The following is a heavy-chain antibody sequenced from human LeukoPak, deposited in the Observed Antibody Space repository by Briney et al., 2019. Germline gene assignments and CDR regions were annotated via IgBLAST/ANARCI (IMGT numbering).Heavy chain of an antibody. D-gene: IGHD3-10*01. V-gene: IGHV4-34*01. Sequence: PSETLSLTCAVYGGSFSGYYWSWIRQPPGKGREWIGEINHSGSTNNNPSLKSRVTISVDTSKNQFSLKLSSVTAADTAVYYRARLPRRMVRGVIKYWYFDLWGRGTLVTVSS. J-gene: IGHJ2*01. CDR2: INHSGST. CDR1: GGSFSGYY. CDR3: ARLPRRMVRGVIKYWYFDL.